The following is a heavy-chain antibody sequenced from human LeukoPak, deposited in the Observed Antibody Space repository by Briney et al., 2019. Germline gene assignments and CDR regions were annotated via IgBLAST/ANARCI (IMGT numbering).Heavy chain of an antibody. CDR3: ARDHDFLSGHSRRDFDY. CDR2: INTKTGNQ. V-gene: IGHV7-4-1*02. D-gene: IGHD3-3*01. J-gene: IGHJ4*02. CDR1: GYTFNDYT. Sequence: ASVRVSCKASGYTFNDYTMNWVREAPGQGREWMGWINTKTGNQTYAQGFTGRFVFSLETSGSGEYLKMNGREADDSAIYYCARDHDFLSGHSRRDFDYWGQGTLVTVSS.